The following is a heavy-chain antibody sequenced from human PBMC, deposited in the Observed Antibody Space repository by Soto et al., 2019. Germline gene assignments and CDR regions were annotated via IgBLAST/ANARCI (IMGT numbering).Heavy chain of an antibody. V-gene: IGHV1-46*01. CDR1: GYTFTSYY. J-gene: IGHJ5*02. CDR2: INPSGGST. D-gene: IGHD6-13*01. CDR3: ARHLTAAVS. Sequence: ASVKVSCKASGYTFTSYYIHWVRQAPGQGLEWMGIINPSGGSTNYAQKFQGRVTVTSDTSTSTAYMELSSLRSEDTAVYYCARHLTAAVSWGQGTLVTVSS.